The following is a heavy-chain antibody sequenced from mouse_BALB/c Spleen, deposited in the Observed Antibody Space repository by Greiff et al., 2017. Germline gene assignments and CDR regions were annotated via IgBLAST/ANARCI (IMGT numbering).Heavy chain of an antibody. D-gene: IGHD2-14*01. CDR2: INSNGGST. Sequence: EVKLMESGGGLVQPGGSLKLSCAASGFTFSSYGMSWVRQTPDKRLELVATINSNGGSTYYPDSVKGRFTISRDNAKNTLYLQMSSLKSEDTAMYYCARDNRYPWFAYWGQGTLVTVSA. J-gene: IGHJ3*01. CDR1: GFTFSSYG. V-gene: IGHV5-6-3*01. CDR3: ARDNRYPWFAY.